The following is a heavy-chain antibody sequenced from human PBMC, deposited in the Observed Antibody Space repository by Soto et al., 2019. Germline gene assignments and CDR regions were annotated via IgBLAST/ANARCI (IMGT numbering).Heavy chain of an antibody. V-gene: IGHV4-31*03. Sequence: QVQLQESGPGLVKPSQTLSLTCTVSGGSISSGGYYWSWIRQHPGKGLEWIGYIYYSGSTYYNPSLNSRVTVSVDTSKNQFSLKLSSVTAAYTAVYYCARGSNGYYSSGYYYVSQYWSFDLWGRGTLVTVSS. CDR3: ARGSNGYYSSGYYYVSQYWSFDL. D-gene: IGHD3-22*01. J-gene: IGHJ2*01. CDR1: GGSISSGGYY. CDR2: IYYSGST.